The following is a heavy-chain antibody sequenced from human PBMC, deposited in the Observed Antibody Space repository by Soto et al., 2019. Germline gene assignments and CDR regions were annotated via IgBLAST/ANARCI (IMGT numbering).Heavy chain of an antibody. CDR2: IYYTGST. V-gene: IGHV4-39*01. J-gene: IGHJ4*02. CDR3: ARHVNLPWAGPGFDS. Sequence: PSETLSLTCTVSGGSISSSSYYWGWIRQPPGKGLEWIASIYYTGSTYYNPSLKSRVTISVDTSEHEFSLTLRPVTATDTAAYYCARHVNLPWAGPGFDSWGRGTMATVSS. CDR1: GGSISSSSYY. D-gene: IGHD3-10*01.